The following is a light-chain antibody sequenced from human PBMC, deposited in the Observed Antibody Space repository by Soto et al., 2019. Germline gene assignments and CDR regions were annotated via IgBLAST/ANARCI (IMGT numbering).Light chain of an antibody. CDR1: SSNIGSNY. V-gene: IGLV1-47*02. J-gene: IGLJ3*02. CDR3: AAWDDSLSGWV. CDR2: ANN. Sequence: QSVLTQPPSASGTPGQRVTISCSGSSSNIGSNYVYWYQQLPGTAPQLLIYANNERPSGVPDRFSGSKSGTSASLAISGLRSEDEAVYYCAAWDDSLSGWVFGGGTKLTVL.